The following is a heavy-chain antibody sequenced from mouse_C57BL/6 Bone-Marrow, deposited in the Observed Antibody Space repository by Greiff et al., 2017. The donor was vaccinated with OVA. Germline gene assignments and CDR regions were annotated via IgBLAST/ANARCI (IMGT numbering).Heavy chain of an antibody. CDR1: GFNIQNTY. D-gene: IGHD1-1*01. CDR2: IDPENGNT. Sequence: EVQLQQSVAELVRPGASVKLSCTASGFNIQNTYMHWVKQRPEQGLEWIGRIDPENGNTKYAPKFQGKATITADQASNTAYLQLNSLTSEDTAIYYCARSTYTVVAKDWYFDVWGTGTTVTVSS. J-gene: IGHJ1*03. CDR3: ARSTYTVVAKDWYFDV. V-gene: IGHV14-3*01.